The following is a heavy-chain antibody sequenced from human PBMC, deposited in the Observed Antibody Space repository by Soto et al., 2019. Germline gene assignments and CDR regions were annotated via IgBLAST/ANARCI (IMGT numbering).Heavy chain of an antibody. CDR1: GFSLTTRGVG. Sequence: SGPTLVNPTQTLTLTCTFSGFSLTTRGVGVGWVRQPPGKALEWLALIYWDDDKRYSPSLRSRLTITKDTSKNQVVLTMTNMDPVDTATYYCAHRHCSNTSCHPYFYYTMDVWGQGT. CDR3: AHRHCSNTSCHPYFYYTMDV. J-gene: IGHJ6*02. CDR2: IYWDDDK. V-gene: IGHV2-5*02. D-gene: IGHD2-2*01.